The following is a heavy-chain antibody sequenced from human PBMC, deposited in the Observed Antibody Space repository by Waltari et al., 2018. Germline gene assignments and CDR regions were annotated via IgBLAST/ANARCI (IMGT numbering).Heavy chain of an antibody. Sequence: QVQLQESGPGLVKPSQTLSLTCTVSGGSISSGSYYWSWIRQPAGKGLEWIGYIYTSGSTNYNPSLKSRVTISVDTSKNQFSLKLSSVTAADTAVYYCARRGGATTFDYWGQGTLVTVSS. CDR1: GGSISSGSYY. V-gene: IGHV4-61*09. D-gene: IGHD1-26*01. J-gene: IGHJ4*02. CDR2: IYTSGST. CDR3: ARRGGATTFDY.